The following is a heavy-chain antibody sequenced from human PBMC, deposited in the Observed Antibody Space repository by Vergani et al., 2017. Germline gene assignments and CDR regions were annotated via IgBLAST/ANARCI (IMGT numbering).Heavy chain of an antibody. J-gene: IGHJ3*02. CDR3: ARVKRSSLTTVHAFDI. CDR1: GGSISSSSYY. D-gene: IGHD4-17*01. CDR2: IYYSGST. V-gene: IGHV4-39*07. Sequence: QLQLQESGPGLVKPSETLSITCTVSGGSISSSSYYWGWIRQPPGKGLEWIGSIYYSGSTYYNPSLKGRVTISVDTSKNQFSLKLSSVTAADTAVYYCARVKRSSLTTVHAFDIWGQGTMVTGSS.